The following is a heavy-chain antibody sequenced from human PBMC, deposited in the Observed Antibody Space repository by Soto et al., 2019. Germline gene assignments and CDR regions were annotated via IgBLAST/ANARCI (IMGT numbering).Heavy chain of an antibody. CDR3: ARRYGSSFDY. D-gene: IGHD3-16*01. CDR2: MYYTGST. V-gene: IGHV4-61*08. CDR1: GGSISSGGYY. J-gene: IGHJ4*02. Sequence: PSETLSLTCTVSGGSISSGGYYWSWIRQHPGKGLEWIGYMYYTGSTNYNPSLKSRVTMSVNTSKNQFSLKLSSVTAADTAVYYCARRYGSSFDYWGQGTPVTVSS.